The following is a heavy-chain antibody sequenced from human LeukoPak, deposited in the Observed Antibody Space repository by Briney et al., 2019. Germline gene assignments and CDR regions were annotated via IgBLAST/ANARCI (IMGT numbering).Heavy chain of an antibody. D-gene: IGHD5-12*01. J-gene: IGHJ4*02. Sequence: PGGSLILSCAASGFTFSSFSMNWVRQAPGKGLEWVSSISTSSSYIYYADSVKGRFTISRDNAKNSLYLQMNSLRAEDTAVYYCARDPSGYDFLRFDYWGQGTLVTVSS. V-gene: IGHV3-21*01. CDR1: GFTFSSFS. CDR3: ARDPSGYDFLRFDY. CDR2: ISTSSSYI.